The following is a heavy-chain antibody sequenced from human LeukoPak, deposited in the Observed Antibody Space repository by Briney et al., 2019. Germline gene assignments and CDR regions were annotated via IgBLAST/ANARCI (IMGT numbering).Heavy chain of an antibody. Sequence: PRGSLRLSCAASGFNFNNYWMSWLRQAPGKGLQWLALTSDDGSAKYYADSVKGRFTISRDNSQNTLYLQMNSLRADETAIYYCARAPGGFHGDYSPIAYWGQGTLVTVSS. V-gene: IGHV3-30-3*01. CDR1: GFNFNNYW. D-gene: IGHD4-17*01. J-gene: IGHJ4*02. CDR3: ARAPGGFHGDYSPIAY. CDR2: TSDDGSAK.